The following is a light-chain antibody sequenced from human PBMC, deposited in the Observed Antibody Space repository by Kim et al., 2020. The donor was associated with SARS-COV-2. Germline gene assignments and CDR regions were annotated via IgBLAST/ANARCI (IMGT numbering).Light chain of an antibody. CDR2: DAS. J-gene: IGKJ4*01. CDR1: QSVSSY. V-gene: IGKV3-11*01. Sequence: SPGESATRSCRASQSVSSYLAWYQQKPGQAHRLLIYDASNRATGIPARFSGSVSGTDFTLTISSLEPEDFAVYYCQQRSKWPPLTFGGGTKVDIK. CDR3: QQRSKWPPLT.